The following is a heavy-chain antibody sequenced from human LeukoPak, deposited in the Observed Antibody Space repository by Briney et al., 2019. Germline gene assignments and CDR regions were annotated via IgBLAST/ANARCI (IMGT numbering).Heavy chain of an antibody. V-gene: IGHV4-31*03. CDR3: ARSRFGYSFDY. CDR1: GGSISSGDSY. CDR2: IYYSGNT. D-gene: IGHD3-3*01. J-gene: IGHJ4*02. Sequence: SETLSLTCTVSGGSISSGDSYRSWIRQHPGEGLEWIGYIYYSGNTYYNPSLKSRVTLSVDTSEHQFSLRLTSVTAADTAVYYCARSRFGYSFDYWGQGTLVSVSS.